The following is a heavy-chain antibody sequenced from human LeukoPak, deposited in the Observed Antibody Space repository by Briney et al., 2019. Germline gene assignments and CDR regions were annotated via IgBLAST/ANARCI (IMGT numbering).Heavy chain of an antibody. CDR1: GYTFTSYD. CDR3: AVIGYYYYYDMDV. V-gene: IGHV1-8*01. D-gene: IGHD2-15*01. J-gene: IGHJ6*02. Sequence: ASVKVSCKASGYTFTSYDINWVRQATGQVLEWMGWMNPNSGNTGCAQKFEGRVTMTRNTSISTAYMELSSLRSEDTAVYYCAVIGYYYYYDMDVWGQGTRSPSP. CDR2: MNPNSGNT.